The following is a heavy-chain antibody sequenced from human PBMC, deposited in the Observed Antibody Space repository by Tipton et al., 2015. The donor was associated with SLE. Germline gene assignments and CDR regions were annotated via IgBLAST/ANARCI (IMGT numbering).Heavy chain of an antibody. D-gene: IGHD6-19*01. CDR1: GDSITSITRTNW. CDR2: IFHSGST. CDR3: ARDPVYSNDWPYFDH. Sequence: TLSLTCTVSGDSITSITRTNWWSWVRQPPGKGLEWIGEIFHSGSTNYRPSLKSRVIISVDKSKNQFSLKLTSVTAADTAVYYCARDPVYSNDWPYFDHWGQGTLVTVSS. J-gene: IGHJ4*02. V-gene: IGHV4-4*02.